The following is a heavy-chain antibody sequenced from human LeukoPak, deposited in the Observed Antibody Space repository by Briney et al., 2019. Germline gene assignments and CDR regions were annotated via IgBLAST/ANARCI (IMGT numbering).Heavy chain of an antibody. CDR3: ARVEYSSPYYYFDY. J-gene: IGHJ4*02. D-gene: IGHD6-6*01. V-gene: IGHV1-2*02. CDR1: GYTFTGYY. CDR2: INPNSGGT. Sequence: ASVKVSCKASGYTFTGYYMHWVRQAPGQGLEWMGWINPNSGGTNYAQKFQGRVTMTRDTSISTAYMELSRLRSDDTAVYYCARVEYSSPYYYFDYWGQGTLVTVSS.